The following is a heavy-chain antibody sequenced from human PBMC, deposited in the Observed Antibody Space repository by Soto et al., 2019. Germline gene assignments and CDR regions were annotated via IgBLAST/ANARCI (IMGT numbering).Heavy chain of an antibody. D-gene: IGHD3-22*01. J-gene: IGHJ3*02. Sequence: QVQLVQSGAEVKKPGSSVKVSCKASGGTFSSYAISWVRQAPGQGLEWMGGIIPIFGTANYAQKFQGRVTITADESTSTAYMELSSLRSEDTAVYYCARSPAEIMIVAEGGAFDIWGQGTMVTVSS. CDR2: IIPIFGTA. V-gene: IGHV1-69*01. CDR3: ARSPAEIMIVAEGGAFDI. CDR1: GGTFSSYA.